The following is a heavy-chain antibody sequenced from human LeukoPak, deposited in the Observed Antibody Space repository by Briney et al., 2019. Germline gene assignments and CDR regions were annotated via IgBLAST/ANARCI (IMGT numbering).Heavy chain of an antibody. D-gene: IGHD3-22*01. V-gene: IGHV1-8*01. J-gene: IGHJ3*02. CDR3: ARGRGHYDSSGYYYEGDAFDI. CDR1: GYTFTSYD. Sequence: ASVKVSCKASGYTFTSYDINWVRQATGQGLEWMGWMNPNSGNTGYAQKFQGRVTMTRNTSISTAYMELSRLRSDDTAVYYCARGRGHYDSSGYYYEGDAFDIWGQGTMVTVSS. CDR2: MNPNSGNT.